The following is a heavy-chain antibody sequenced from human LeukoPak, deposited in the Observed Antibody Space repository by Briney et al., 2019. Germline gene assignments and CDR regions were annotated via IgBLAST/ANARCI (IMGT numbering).Heavy chain of an antibody. J-gene: IGHJ3*02. CDR1: GGSISSYY. D-gene: IGHD2-15*01. V-gene: IGHV4-59*01. CDR2: IYYSGST. CDR3: ARDIEDIVVVVAATAAFDI. Sequence: PSETLSLTCTVSGGSISSYYWSWIRQPPGKGLEWIGYIYYSGSTNYNPSLKSRVTISVDTSKNQFSLKLSSVTAADTAVYYCARDIEDIVVVVAATAAFDIWGQGTMVTVSS.